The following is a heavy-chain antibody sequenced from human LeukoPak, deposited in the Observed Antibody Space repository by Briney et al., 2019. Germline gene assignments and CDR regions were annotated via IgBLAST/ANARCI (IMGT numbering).Heavy chain of an antibody. CDR1: GGSFSGYY. CDR3: ARRRGYCSGGSCYYYYYYMDV. Sequence: SETLSLTCAVYGGSFSGYYWSWIRQPPGKGLEWIGEINHSGSTNYNPSLKSRVTISVDTSKNQFSLKLSSVTAADTAVYYCARRRGYCSGGSCYYYYYYMDVWGKGTTVTISS. V-gene: IGHV4-34*01. D-gene: IGHD2-15*01. J-gene: IGHJ6*03. CDR2: INHSGST.